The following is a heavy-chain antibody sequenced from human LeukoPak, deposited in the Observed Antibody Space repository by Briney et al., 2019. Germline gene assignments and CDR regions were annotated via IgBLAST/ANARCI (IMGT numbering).Heavy chain of an antibody. CDR2: INPNSGGT. V-gene: IGHV1-2*02. D-gene: IGHD3-10*01. J-gene: IGHJ4*02. Sequence: GASVKVSCKASGYTFTSYGISWVRQAPGQGLEWMGWINPNSGGTNYAQKFQGRVTMTRDTSISTAYMELSSLRSDDTAVYYCARVLFEGGGFGELLPFDYWGQGTLVTVSS. CDR1: GYTFTSYG. CDR3: ARVLFEGGGFGELLPFDY.